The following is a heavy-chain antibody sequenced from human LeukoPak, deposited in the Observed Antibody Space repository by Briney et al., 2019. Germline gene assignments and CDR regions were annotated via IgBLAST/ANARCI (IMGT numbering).Heavy chain of an antibody. D-gene: IGHD2-21*01. J-gene: IGHJ3*02. Sequence: PSETLSLTCTVSNGPITSTKWWSWVRQPPGKGLEWIGEISHTGSTNYNPSFNSRVTMSVDKSKNQFSLNLKSVTAADTALYYCASGSLVVVVTYGFDIWGRGTAVTVSS. CDR1: NGPITSTKW. CDR2: ISHTGST. V-gene: IGHV4-4*02. CDR3: ASGSLVVVVTYGFDI.